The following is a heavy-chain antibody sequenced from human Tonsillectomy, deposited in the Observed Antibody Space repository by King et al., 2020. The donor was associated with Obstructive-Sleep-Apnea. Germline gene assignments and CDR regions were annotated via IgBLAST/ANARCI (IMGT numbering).Heavy chain of an antibody. D-gene: IGHD6-13*01. V-gene: IGHV4-31*03. Sequence: VQLQESGPGLVKPSQTLSLTCTVSGGSISTGGYYWSWIRQHPGKGLEWIGYIYYSGSTYYNPSLKSRVTISVDTSKSQFSVKLSSVTAADTAVYYCARDWVAAGIDYWGQGPLVTVSS. CDR2: IYYSGST. J-gene: IGHJ4*02. CDR3: ARDWVAAGIDY. CDR1: GGSISTGGYY.